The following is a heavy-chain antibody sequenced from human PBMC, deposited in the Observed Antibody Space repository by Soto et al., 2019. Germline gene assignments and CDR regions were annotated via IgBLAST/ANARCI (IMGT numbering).Heavy chain of an antibody. Sequence: QVHLVQSGAEVRKPGASVKVSCKASGYSFTSYGISWVRQAPGQGLEWMGWISTDNGNTNYAHNLQGRVSMTIDPSTSTAYMELWSLGSDDTAVYYCARDVPDTSLFFYYYGMDVW. J-gene: IGHJ6*01. D-gene: IGHD2-21*01. CDR2: ISTDNGNT. CDR3: ARDVPDTSLFFYYYGMDV. V-gene: IGHV1-18*01. CDR1: GYSFTSYG.